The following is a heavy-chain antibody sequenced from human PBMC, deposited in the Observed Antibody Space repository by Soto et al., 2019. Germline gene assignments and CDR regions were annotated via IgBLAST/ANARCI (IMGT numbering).Heavy chain of an antibody. CDR3: ARVSRGYSGNREEFDY. D-gene: IGHD5-12*01. CDR1: GFTFSDYY. CDR2: ISSSGITL. V-gene: IGHV3-11*01. Sequence: GGSLRLSCAASGFTFSDYYMSWIRQAPGKRLEWVSYISSSGITLYYADSVKGRFTISRDNAKNSLYLQMNSLRAEDTAVYYCARVSRGYSGNREEFDYWGQGTLVTVSS. J-gene: IGHJ4*02.